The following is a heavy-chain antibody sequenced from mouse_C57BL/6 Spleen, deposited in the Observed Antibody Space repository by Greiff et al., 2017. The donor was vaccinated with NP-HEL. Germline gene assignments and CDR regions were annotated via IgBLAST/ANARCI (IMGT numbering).Heavy chain of an antibody. CDR1: GYTFTSYG. CDR3: ARSPRITTVVAHWYFDV. V-gene: IGHV1-81*01. Sequence: QVQLQQSGAELARPGASVKLSCKASGYTFTSYGISWVKQRTGQGLEWIGEIYPRSGNTYYNEKLKGKATLTADKSSSTAYIELRSLTSEDSAVYFWARSPRITTVVAHWYFDVWGTGTTVTVSS. D-gene: IGHD1-1*01. J-gene: IGHJ1*03. CDR2: IYPRSGNT.